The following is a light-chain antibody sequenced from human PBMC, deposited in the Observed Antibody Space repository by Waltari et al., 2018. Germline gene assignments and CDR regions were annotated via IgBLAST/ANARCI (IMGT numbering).Light chain of an antibody. CDR3: SSYTSSNTYYV. J-gene: IGLJ1*01. CDR2: EVS. Sequence: QSALTQPASVSGSPGQSITISCTGTSSDVGGYNYVSWYQHHPGNPPKLMIYEVSNRPSGVSTRFSGSKSGNTASLTISGLQAEDEADYHCSSYTSSNTYYVFGTGTKVTVL. CDR1: SSDVGGYNY. V-gene: IGLV2-14*01.